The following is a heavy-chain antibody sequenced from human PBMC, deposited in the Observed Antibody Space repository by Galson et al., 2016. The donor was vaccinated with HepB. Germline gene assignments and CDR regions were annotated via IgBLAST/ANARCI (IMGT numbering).Heavy chain of an antibody. CDR1: GDSLTTWS. Sequence: SLRLSCAASGDSLTTWSMSWVRLAPGKGLEWLAYISSSSETIYYADSVKGRLSTARDNAKNSLYLHMTSLRVEDTALYHWSRGPEGTYYRTSGYLGYFDSWGQGALVTVAS. V-gene: IGHV3-48*01. CDR3: SRGPEGTYYRTSGYLGYFDS. CDR2: ISSSSETI. D-gene: IGHD3-3*01. J-gene: IGHJ4*02.